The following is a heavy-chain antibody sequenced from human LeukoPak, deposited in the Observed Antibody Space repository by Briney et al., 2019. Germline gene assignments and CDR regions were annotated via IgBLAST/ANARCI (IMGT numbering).Heavy chain of an antibody. Sequence: GASVKVSCKVSGYTFTSYGISWVRQAPGQGLELMGWISAKNGHIKYAQNVQGRVILTTDTSTSTAYMELRSLRSDDTAVYYCARRQRSDYDSSGYNDYWGQGTLVTVSS. CDR3: ARRQRSDYDSSGYNDY. D-gene: IGHD3-22*01. V-gene: IGHV1-18*01. CDR1: GYTFTSYG. J-gene: IGHJ4*02. CDR2: ISAKNGHI.